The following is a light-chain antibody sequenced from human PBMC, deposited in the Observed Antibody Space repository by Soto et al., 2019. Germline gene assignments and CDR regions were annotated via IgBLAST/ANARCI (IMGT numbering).Light chain of an antibody. CDR3: QQYGSSPIT. V-gene: IGKV3-20*01. CDR1: QSVSSNY. CDR2: GAS. Sequence: EIVCTQSPGTLSLSPGERATLSGRASQSVSSNYLAWYQQKPGQAPRLLIYGASSRATGIPGRFSGSVSGTDFTLTISRLEPEDFAVYFCQQYGSSPITFGQGTRLEI. J-gene: IGKJ5*01.